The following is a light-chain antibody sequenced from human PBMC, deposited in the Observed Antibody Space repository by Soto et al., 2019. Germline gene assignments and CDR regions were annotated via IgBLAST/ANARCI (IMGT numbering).Light chain of an antibody. CDR3: QQYDILPSYT. CDR1: QNIRSS. J-gene: IGKJ2*01. V-gene: IGKV3-15*01. CDR2: DAS. Sequence: VMTQSPASLSASPGERVTLSCRASQNIRSSLAWYHQRPGQAPRLLIYDASTRATGIPPRFSGGGSGTEFTVTISILQSEDFAIYFCQQYDILPSYTSRQ.